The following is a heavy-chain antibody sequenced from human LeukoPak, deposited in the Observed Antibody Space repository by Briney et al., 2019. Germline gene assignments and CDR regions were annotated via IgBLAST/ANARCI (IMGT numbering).Heavy chain of an antibody. CDR1: GFTFSNFW. D-gene: IGHD1-26*01. CDR3: ASGGIYYGAAFDF. CDR2: INWNGGST. J-gene: IGHJ4*02. V-gene: IGHV3-20*04. Sequence: GGSLRLSCAASGFTFSNFWMAWVRQVPGKGLEWVSGINWNGGSTGYADSVKGRFTISRDNAKNSLYLQMNSLRAEDTALYYCASGGIYYGAAFDFWGQGSLVTVSA.